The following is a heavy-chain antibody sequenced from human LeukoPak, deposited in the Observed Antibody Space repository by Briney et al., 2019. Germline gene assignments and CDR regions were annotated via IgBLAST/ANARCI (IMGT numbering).Heavy chain of an antibody. Sequence: PSKTLSLTCTVSGGFISSGDYYWSWIRQPPGKGLERIGYIYYSGSTYYSPSLKSRVTISVDTSKNQFSLKLSSVTAADTAVYYCARGEYSSSWTSSTNWFDPWGQGNLVTVSS. CDR2: IYYSGST. D-gene: IGHD6-13*01. CDR3: ARGEYSSSWTSSTNWFDP. CDR1: GGFISSGDYY. V-gene: IGHV4-30-4*08. J-gene: IGHJ5*02.